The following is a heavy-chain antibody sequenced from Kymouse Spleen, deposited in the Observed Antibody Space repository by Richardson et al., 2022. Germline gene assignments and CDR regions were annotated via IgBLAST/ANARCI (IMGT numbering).Heavy chain of an antibody. Sequence: EVQLVESGGGLVQPGRSLRLSCAASGFTFDDYAMHWVRQAPGKGLEWVSGISWNSGSIGYADSVKGRFTISRDNAKNSLYLQMNSLRAEDTALYYCAKDIRITGTTRFDYWGQGTLVTVSS. V-gene: IGHV3-9*01. CDR3: AKDIRITGTTRFDY. J-gene: IGHJ4*02. CDR2: ISWNSGSI. D-gene: IGHD1-7*01. CDR1: GFTFDDYA.